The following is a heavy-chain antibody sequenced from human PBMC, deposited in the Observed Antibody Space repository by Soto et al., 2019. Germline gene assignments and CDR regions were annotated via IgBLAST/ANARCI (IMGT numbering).Heavy chain of an antibody. CDR1: GFTFSSYG. V-gene: IGHV3-33*01. CDR2: IWYDGSNK. J-gene: IGHJ5*02. D-gene: IGHD3-10*01. Sequence: QVQLVESGGGVVQPGRSLRLSCAASGFTFSSYGMHWVRQAPGKGLEWVAVIWYDGSNKYYADSVKGRFTISRDNSKNTLYLQMNSLRAEDTAVYYCARDLGVSGKGNWFDPWGQGTLVTVSS. CDR3: ARDLGVSGKGNWFDP.